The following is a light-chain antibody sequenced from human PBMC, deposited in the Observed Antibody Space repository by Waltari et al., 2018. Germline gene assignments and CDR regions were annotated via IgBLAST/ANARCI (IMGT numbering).Light chain of an antibody. CDR2: SAS. Sequence: EIVMTQSPVTLSVSPGERATLSCRASQTVASRLAWNKQTPGQAPSLLIYSASTRATGVPDRFSGSGSGTEFTLTISSLQSEDFGIYYCQHYGDWPPQWTFGQGTKVEIK. CDR3: QHYGDWPPQWT. J-gene: IGKJ1*01. V-gene: IGKV3-15*01. CDR1: QTVASR.